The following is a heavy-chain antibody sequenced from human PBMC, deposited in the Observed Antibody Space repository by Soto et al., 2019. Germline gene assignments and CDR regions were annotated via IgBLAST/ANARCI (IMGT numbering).Heavy chain of an antibody. J-gene: IGHJ6*02. CDR2: IYWDDDK. CDR3: AHKLVIPTDYGLDV. V-gene: IGHV2-5*02. D-gene: IGHD2-2*01. Sequence: SGPTVVNPTQTLTLTCTFSGFSLTTSGVGVGWIRQPPGKALEWLALIYWDDDKRYSPSLKSRLTITKDTSKNQVVLTMTNMDPVDTGTYYRAHKLVIPTDYGLDVWGQGTTVTVSS. CDR1: GFSLTTSGVG.